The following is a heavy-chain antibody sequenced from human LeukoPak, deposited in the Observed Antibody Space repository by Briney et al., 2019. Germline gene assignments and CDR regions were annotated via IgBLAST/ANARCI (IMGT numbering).Heavy chain of an antibody. V-gene: IGHV4-59*12. CDR2: IYYSGST. Sequence: PSETLSLTCTVSGGSLSSYYWSWIRQPPGKGLEWIGYIYYSGSTNYNPSLKSRVTIPVDTSKDQFTLTLSSVTAADTAVYYCARTPSPSYSSSWYRRAFDIWGQGTMVTVSS. D-gene: IGHD6-13*01. J-gene: IGHJ3*02. CDR3: ARTPSPSYSSSWYRRAFDI. CDR1: GGSLSSYY.